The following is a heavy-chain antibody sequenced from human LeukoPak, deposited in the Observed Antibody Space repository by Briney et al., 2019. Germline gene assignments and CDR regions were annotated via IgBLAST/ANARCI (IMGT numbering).Heavy chain of an antibody. V-gene: IGHV3-7*01. CDR1: GFTFSSYW. CDR3: ARYYYDSSGYFDY. D-gene: IGHD3-22*01. Sequence: GGSLRLSCAAPGFTFSSYWMSWVRQAPGKGLEWVANIKQGGSEKYYVDSVKGRFTISRDNAKNSLYLQMNSLRAEDTAVYYCARYYYDSSGYFDYWGQGTLVTVSS. CDR2: IKQGGSEK. J-gene: IGHJ4*02.